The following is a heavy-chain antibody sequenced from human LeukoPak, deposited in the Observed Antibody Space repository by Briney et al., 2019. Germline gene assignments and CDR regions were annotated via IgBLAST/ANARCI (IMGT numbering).Heavy chain of an antibody. Sequence: SETLSLTCTVSGGSISSYYWSWIRQPAGKGLEFIGRIYTSGNTNYNPSLKSRTTMSVDTSRNQFSLKLNSVTAADTAVYYCARVPTATGGWNWFDLWGQGTLVTVSS. CDR2: IYTSGNT. CDR3: ARVPTATGGWNWFDL. J-gene: IGHJ5*02. CDR1: GGSISSYY. D-gene: IGHD2-21*02. V-gene: IGHV4-4*07.